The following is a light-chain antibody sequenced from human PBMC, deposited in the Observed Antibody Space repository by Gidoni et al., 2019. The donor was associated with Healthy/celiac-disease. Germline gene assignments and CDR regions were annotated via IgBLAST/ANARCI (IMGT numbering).Light chain of an antibody. V-gene: IGKV1-33*01. CDR1: QDISNY. Sequence: DIQMTQSPSSLSASVGARVPITCQASQDISNYFTWYPQKPGKAPNLLIYDASNVETGVPSRFSGSVSWTAFTFTISSLQPEDIATYYCQQYANLPLTFGGXTKVEIK. J-gene: IGKJ4*01. CDR3: QQYANLPLT. CDR2: DAS.